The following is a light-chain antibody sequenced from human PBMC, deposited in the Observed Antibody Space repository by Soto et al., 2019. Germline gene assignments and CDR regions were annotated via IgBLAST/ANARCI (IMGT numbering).Light chain of an antibody. CDR2: GGS. CDR1: QSVSNTY. CDR3: QQYGRSPGT. Sequence: EIVLTQSPGTLYLSPGERATLSCRASQSVSNTYLAWYQQKPGQAPRLLMYGGSRRATGIPDRFSGSGSGTDVILTISRLEPEDFAVYFCQQYGRSPGTFGQGTKLELK. V-gene: IGKV3-20*01. J-gene: IGKJ2*02.